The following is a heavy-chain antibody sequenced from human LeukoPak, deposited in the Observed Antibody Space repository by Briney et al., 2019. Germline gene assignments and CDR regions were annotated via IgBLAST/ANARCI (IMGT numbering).Heavy chain of an antibody. CDR2: ISGSGGST. CDR3: AKVHDLWSGYFDY. CDR1: GFTFRSYA. J-gene: IGHJ4*02. D-gene: IGHD3-3*01. Sequence: GGSLILSCAASGFTFRSYAMSWVRQAPGKGLEWVSGISGSGGSTYYVDSVKGRLTISRDSSKNTLYLQMNSLRAEDTALYYCAKVHDLWSGYFDYWGQGTLVTVSS. V-gene: IGHV3-23*01.